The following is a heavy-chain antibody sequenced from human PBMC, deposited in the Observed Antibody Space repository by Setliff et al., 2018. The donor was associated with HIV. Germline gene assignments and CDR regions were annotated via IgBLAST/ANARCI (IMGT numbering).Heavy chain of an antibody. Sequence: SETLSLTCAVSGYFISSGYYWGWIRQPPGKGLEWIGEINHSGSVNYNPSLKSRVTISVDPSKKEFSLKLASVTAADTAVYYCARGQHSSTWGALFDYWGQGILVTVS. J-gene: IGHJ4*02. CDR2: INHSGSV. V-gene: IGHV4-38-2*01. CDR3: ARGQHSSTWGALFDY. D-gene: IGHD6-13*01. CDR1: GYFISSGYY.